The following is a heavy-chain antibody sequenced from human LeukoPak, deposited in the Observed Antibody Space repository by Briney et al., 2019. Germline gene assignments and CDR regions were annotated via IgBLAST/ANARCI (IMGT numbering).Heavy chain of an antibody. CDR3: ARYRSPNDAFDI. Sequence: SETLSLTCAVYGGSFSDYYWSWIRQPPGKGLEWIGEINHSGSTNYNPSLKSRVTISVDTSKNQFSLKLSSVTAADTAVYYCARYRSPNDAFDIWGQGTMVTVSS. V-gene: IGHV4-34*01. J-gene: IGHJ3*02. CDR1: GGSFSDYY. CDR2: INHSGST.